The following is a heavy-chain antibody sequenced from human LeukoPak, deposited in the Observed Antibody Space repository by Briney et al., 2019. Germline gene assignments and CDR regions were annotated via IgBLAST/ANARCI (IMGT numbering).Heavy chain of an antibody. J-gene: IGHJ4*02. Sequence: GGSLRLSCAASGFTFSSYAMSWVRQAPGKGLEWVSAISGSGGSTYYADSVKGRFTISRDNSKNTLYLQMNSLRAEDTAVYYCARRDGYNYLGYWGQGTLVTVSS. CDR1: GFTFSSYA. V-gene: IGHV3-23*01. CDR2: ISGSGGST. D-gene: IGHD5-24*01. CDR3: ARRDGYNYLGY.